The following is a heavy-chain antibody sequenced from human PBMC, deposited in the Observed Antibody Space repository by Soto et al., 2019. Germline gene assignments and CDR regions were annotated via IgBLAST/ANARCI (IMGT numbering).Heavy chain of an antibody. CDR1: GGSIGSSGDY. CDR2: IYYSGST. Sequence: LETLCLTCTVSGGSIGSSGDYWGWIRQPPGKGLEWIGSIYYSGSTYYNPSLKSRVTISVDTSKNQFSLKLSSVTAADTAVYYCLVYTVPNQIDYWGQGTLVTVSS. J-gene: IGHJ4*02. CDR3: LVYTVPNQIDY. V-gene: IGHV4-39*01. D-gene: IGHD4-17*01.